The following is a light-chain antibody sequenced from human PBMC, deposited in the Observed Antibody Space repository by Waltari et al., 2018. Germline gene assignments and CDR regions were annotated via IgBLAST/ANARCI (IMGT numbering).Light chain of an antibody. J-gene: IGLJ2*01. V-gene: IGLV2-23*02. Sequence: QSALTQPASVSGSPGQSIPISCTGTSSAVGNYHLFSWNQQHPGKAPKLIIYEVSQRPSGVSNRFSGSKSGTTASLTISGLQAEDEADFYCCSYAGSGSSVVFGGGTKLTVL. CDR1: SSAVGNYHL. CDR2: EVS. CDR3: CSYAGSGSSVV.